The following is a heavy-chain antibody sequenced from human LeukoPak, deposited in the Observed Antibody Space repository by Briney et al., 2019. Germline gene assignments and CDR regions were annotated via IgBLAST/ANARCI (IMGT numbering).Heavy chain of an antibody. CDR1: GGSISSDTYY. Sequence: SETLSLTCTVSGGSISSDTYYWAWIRQPPGKGLEWIGTIYYSGSTYYNPSLNSRVTISVDTSKNQFSLELSSVTAADTALYYCARAMASAGQYYFDFWGQGTLVTVSS. V-gene: IGHV4-39*01. CDR3: ARAMASAGQYYFDF. J-gene: IGHJ4*02. CDR2: IYYSGST. D-gene: IGHD6-13*01.